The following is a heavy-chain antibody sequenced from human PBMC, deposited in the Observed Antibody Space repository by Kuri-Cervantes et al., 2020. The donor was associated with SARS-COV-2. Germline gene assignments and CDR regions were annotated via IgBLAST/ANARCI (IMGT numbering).Heavy chain of an antibody. CDR1: GFTFSSYS. J-gene: IGHJ3*02. D-gene: IGHD3-16*01. CDR2: ISSSSSTI. V-gene: IGHV3-48*01. CDR3: AKDLRLGAFDI. Sequence: GGSLRLSCAASGFTFSSYSMNWVRQAPGKGLEWVSYISSSSSTIYYADSVKGRFTISRDNAKNSLYLQMNSLRAEDTALYYCAKDLRLGAFDIWGQGTMVTVSS.